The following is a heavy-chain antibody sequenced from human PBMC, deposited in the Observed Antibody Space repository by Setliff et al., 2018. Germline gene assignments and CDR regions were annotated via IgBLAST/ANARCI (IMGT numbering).Heavy chain of an antibody. D-gene: IGHD6-6*01. V-gene: IGHV4-59*04. Sequence: PSETLSLTCSVSGDSISGNYWNWIRQSPGKGLEWIGSIYFTGSTHDNPSLRSRVTMSVDTSKSHFSLTLRSLTAADTAVYYCARMAVRVASRPSSPLDYYYYMDLWGKGATVTVSS. J-gene: IGHJ6*03. CDR1: GDSISGNY. CDR2: IYFTGST. CDR3: ARMAVRVASRPSSPLDYYYYMDL.